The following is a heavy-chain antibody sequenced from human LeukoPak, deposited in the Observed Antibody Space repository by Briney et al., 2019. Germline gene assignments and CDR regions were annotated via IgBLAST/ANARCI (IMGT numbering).Heavy chain of an antibody. V-gene: IGHV4-4*07. CDR3: ARGPGGSGSYYSFDY. CDR2: IYTSGST. D-gene: IGHD3-10*01. J-gene: IGHJ4*02. CDR1: GGSISSYY. Sequence: SETLSLTCTVSGGSISSYYWSWIRQPAGKGLEWIGRIYTSGSTNYNPSLESRVTMSVDTSKNQFSLKLSSVTAADTAVYYCARGPGGSGSYYSFDYWGQGTLVTVSS.